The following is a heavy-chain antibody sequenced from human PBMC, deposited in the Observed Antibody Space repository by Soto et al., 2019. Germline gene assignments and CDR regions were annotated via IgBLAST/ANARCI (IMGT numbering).Heavy chain of an antibody. D-gene: IGHD3-10*01. Sequence: QVQLQESGPGLVKPSQTLSLTCTVSGGSISSGGYYWSWIRQHPGKGLEWIGYIYYSGSTYYNPYLKSRVTISVDTSKNQFSLKLSSVTAADTAVYYCARDKFGYYYGMDVWGQGTTVTVSS. CDR1: GGSISSGGYY. J-gene: IGHJ6*02. CDR3: ARDKFGYYYGMDV. V-gene: IGHV4-31*03. CDR2: IYYSGST.